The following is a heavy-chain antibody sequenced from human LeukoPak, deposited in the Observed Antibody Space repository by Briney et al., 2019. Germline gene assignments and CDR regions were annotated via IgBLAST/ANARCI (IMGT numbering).Heavy chain of an antibody. CDR3: ARRAGAYSHPYDY. CDR1: GFTVSSNS. V-gene: IGHV3-53*01. D-gene: IGHD4/OR15-4a*01. J-gene: IGHJ4*02. CDR2: IYSDNT. Sequence: GGSLRLSCTVSGFTVSSNSMSWVRQAPGKGLEWVSFIYSDNTHYSDSVKGRFTISRDNSKNTLYLQMNSLRAEDTAVYYCARRAGAYSHPYDYWGQGTLVTVAS.